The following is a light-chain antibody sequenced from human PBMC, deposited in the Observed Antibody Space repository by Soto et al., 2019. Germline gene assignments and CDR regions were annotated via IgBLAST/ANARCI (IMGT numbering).Light chain of an antibody. CDR2: WAS. CDR3: QQHYINPIT. CDR1: QSVLYSAKNKNF. Sequence: DIVMTQSPDSLAVSLGERATIHCKSSQSVLYSAKNKNFLTWYQQKPGHPPKLLIYWASTREAGVPDRFTGSGSGTDITLTINSLQAEDVAVYYCQQHYINPITFGHVTRLEV. J-gene: IGKJ5*01. V-gene: IGKV4-1*01.